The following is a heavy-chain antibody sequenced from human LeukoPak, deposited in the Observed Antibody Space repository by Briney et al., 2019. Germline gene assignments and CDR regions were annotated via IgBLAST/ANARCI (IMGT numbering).Heavy chain of an antibody. Sequence: PGGSLRLSCAASGFTFSSYSMNWVRQAPGKGLEWVSSISSSSSYIYYADSVKGRFTISRDNAKNSLYLQMNSLRAEDTAVYYCARESTRTPTMIVVVGIRTSWFDPWGQGTLVTVSS. J-gene: IGHJ5*02. CDR3: ARESTRTPTMIVVVGIRTSWFDP. CDR2: ISSSSSYI. V-gene: IGHV3-21*01. CDR1: GFTFSSYS. D-gene: IGHD3-22*01.